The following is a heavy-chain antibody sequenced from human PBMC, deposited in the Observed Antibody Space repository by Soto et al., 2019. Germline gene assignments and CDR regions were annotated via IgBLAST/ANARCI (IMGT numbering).Heavy chain of an antibody. Sequence: QVQLQESGPGLMKPSGTLSLTCAVSGGSITSNWWSWVRQPPGKGLEWIAENFHTGSANYNPSLIGRLTISMAECRNHLSLSLTSVPAADTAVYDCARHIAVSGTRGFDHWCQGTLVSVSS. CDR1: GGSITSNW. CDR2: NFHTGSA. J-gene: IGHJ4*02. CDR3: ARHIAVSGTRGFDH. V-gene: IGHV4-4*02. D-gene: IGHD2-21*01.